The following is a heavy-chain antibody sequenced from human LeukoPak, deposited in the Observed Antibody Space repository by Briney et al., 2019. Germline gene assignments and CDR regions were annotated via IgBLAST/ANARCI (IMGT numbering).Heavy chain of an antibody. Sequence: SVKVSCKASGYTFTGYYMHWVRQAPGQGLEWMGGIIPIFGTANYAQKFQGRVTITADESTSTAYMELSSLRSEDTAVYYCARESAGYCSSTSCYRDAFDIWGQGTMVTVSS. CDR1: GYTFTGYY. CDR3: ARESAGYCSSTSCYRDAFDI. CDR2: IIPIFGTA. J-gene: IGHJ3*02. D-gene: IGHD2-2*03. V-gene: IGHV1-69*13.